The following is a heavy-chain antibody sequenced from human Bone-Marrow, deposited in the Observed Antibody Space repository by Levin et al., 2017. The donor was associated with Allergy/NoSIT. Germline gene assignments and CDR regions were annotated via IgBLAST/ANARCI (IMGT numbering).Heavy chain of an antibody. J-gene: IGHJ6*04. Sequence: AGGSLRLSCAASGSAFRHSAMHWVRQAPGKGLEWVAVIWDDGSKEFYADSVKGRFIISRDNSKNMLYVQMNSLKVEDTAVYYCARDVVPAAIYYLSVWGTGTTVIVSS. V-gene: IGHV3-33*01. CDR2: IWDDGSKE. CDR1: GSAFRHSA. CDR3: ARDVVPAAIYYLSV. D-gene: IGHD3-22*01.